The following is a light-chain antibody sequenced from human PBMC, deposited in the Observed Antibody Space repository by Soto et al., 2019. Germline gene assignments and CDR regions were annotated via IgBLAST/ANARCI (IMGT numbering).Light chain of an antibody. CDR3: ATWDDSLAGGV. CDR2: GDS. Sequence: QLVLAQPPSASGTPGQRVTISCSGTTSNIGSKTVIWYQHLPGAAPKLLIYGDSQRPLGVPDRFSGSKSGTSAYLAISGLQSEDEGDYYCATWDDSLAGGVFGGGTQLTVL. CDR1: TSNIGSKT. V-gene: IGLV1-44*01. J-gene: IGLJ3*02.